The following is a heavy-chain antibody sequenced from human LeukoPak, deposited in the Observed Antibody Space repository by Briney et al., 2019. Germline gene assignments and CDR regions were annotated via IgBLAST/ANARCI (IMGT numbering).Heavy chain of an antibody. J-gene: IGHJ4*02. CDR3: AKDMITFGGVILPLDY. D-gene: IGHD3-16*02. V-gene: IGHV3-30*18. CDR2: ISYDGSNK. CDR1: GFTFSSYG. Sequence: GGSLRLSCAASGFTFSSYGMHWVRQAPGKGLEWVAVISYDGSNKYYADSVKGRFTISRGNSKNTLCLQMNSLRAEDTAVYYCAKDMITFGGVILPLDYWGQGTLVTVSS.